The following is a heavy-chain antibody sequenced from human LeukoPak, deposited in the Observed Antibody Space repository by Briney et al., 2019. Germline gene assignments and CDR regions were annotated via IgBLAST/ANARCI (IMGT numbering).Heavy chain of an antibody. Sequence: KPSETLSLTCAVYGGSFSGYYWSWIRQPPGKGLEWIGEINHSGSTNYNPSLKSRVTISVDTSKNQFSLKLSSVTAADTAVYYCARVVKYSSSWLNWFDPWGQGTLVTVSS. CDR3: ARVVKYSSSWLNWFDP. J-gene: IGHJ5*02. CDR2: INHSGST. V-gene: IGHV4-34*01. D-gene: IGHD6-13*01. CDR1: GGSFSGYY.